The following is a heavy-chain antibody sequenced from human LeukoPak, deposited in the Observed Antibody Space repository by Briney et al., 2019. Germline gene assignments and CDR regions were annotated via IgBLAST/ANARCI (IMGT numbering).Heavy chain of an antibody. CDR2: INHSGST. CDR1: GGSFSGYY. Sequence: SETLSLTCAVYGGSFSGYYWSWIRQPPGKGLEWIGEINHSGSTNYNPSLKSRVTISVDTSKNQFSLKLSSVTAADTAVYYCARSRHSSSWYRSGDLGMFDPWGQGTLVTVSS. J-gene: IGHJ5*02. V-gene: IGHV4-34*01. D-gene: IGHD6-13*01. CDR3: ARSRHSSSWYRSGDLGMFDP.